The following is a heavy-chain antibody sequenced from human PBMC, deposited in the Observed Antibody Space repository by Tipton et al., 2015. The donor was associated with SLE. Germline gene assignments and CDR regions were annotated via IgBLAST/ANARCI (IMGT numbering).Heavy chain of an antibody. Sequence: SLRLSCEVSEYTVRDNYMSWVRQAPGKGLEWVSVLYTDERRSYADSVKGRFSISRDNSKNTLYLQMNSLKVEDTAVYFCARERGGYDRSGYWVDRYYGMDVWGQGTTVSVSS. CDR1: EYTVRDNY. J-gene: IGHJ6*02. V-gene: IGHV3-66*01. CDR3: ARERGGYDRSGYWVDRYYGMDV. CDR2: LYTDERR. D-gene: IGHD3-22*01.